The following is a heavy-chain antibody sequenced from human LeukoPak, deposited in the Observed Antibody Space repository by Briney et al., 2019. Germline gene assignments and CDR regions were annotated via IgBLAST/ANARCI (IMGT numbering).Heavy chain of an antibody. D-gene: IGHD3-3*01. CDR3: ARAPNYDFWSGYPTQYWFDP. J-gene: IGHJ5*02. CDR1: GGTFSSYA. V-gene: IGHV1-69*05. CDR2: IIPIFGTA. Sequence: ASVKVSCKASGGTFSSYAISWVRQAPGQGLEWMGGIIPIFGTANYAQKFQGRVTITTDESTSTAYMELSSLRSEDTAVYYCARAPNYDFWSGYPTQYWFDPWGQGTLVTVSS.